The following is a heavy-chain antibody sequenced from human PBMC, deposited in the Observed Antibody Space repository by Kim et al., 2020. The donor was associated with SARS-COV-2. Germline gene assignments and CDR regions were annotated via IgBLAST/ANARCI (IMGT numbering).Heavy chain of an antibody. D-gene: IGHD3-22*01. CDR1: GFIFSDFG. Sequence: GGSLRLSCTTSGFIFSDFGMHWVRQAPGKGLEWLAIISYDGSGRYYAASVKGRFTIFRDNSKNTLYLQMNSPRLDDTAVYFCARDKILVSDQHPYYYDITGRSPHYYGMDVWGPGTAVVVSS. J-gene: IGHJ6*02. V-gene: IGHV3-30*03. CDR2: ISYDGSGR. CDR3: ARDKILVSDQHPYYYDITGRSPHYYGMDV.